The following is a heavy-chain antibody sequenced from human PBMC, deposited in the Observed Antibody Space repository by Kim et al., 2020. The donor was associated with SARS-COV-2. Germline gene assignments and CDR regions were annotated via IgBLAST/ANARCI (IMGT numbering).Heavy chain of an antibody. D-gene: IGHD3-9*01. Sequence: GGSLRLSCAASGFTFSSYSMNWVRQAPGEGLEWVSTISSDSSYISYAHSVKGRFTFSRDIGKNSLSLQMNSLRAEETAIYYCARARNDVLTGSPYFFDSWGQGTLVTVSS. CDR3: ARARNDVLTGSPYFFDS. J-gene: IGHJ4*02. CDR2: ISSDSSYI. CDR1: GFTFSSYS. V-gene: IGHV3-21*01.